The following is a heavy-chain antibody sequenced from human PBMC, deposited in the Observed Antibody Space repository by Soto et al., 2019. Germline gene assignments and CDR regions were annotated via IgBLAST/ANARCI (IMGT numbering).Heavy chain of an antibody. CDR3: ARSPTTGEADY. D-gene: IGHD4-17*01. CDR1: GRSITTYY. CDR2: IYYSGST. Sequence: SETLSLTCTVSGRSITTYYWSWIRQPPGKGLEWIGYIYYSGSTNYNPSLKSRVTISVDTSKNQFSLKLSSVTAADTAVYYCARSPTTGEADYWGQGTLVTVS. J-gene: IGHJ4*02. V-gene: IGHV4-59*01.